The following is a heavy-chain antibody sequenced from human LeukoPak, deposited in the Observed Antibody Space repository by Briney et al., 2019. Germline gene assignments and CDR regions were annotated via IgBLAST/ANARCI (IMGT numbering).Heavy chain of an antibody. Sequence: SVKVSCKASGGTFSTYAITWVQQAPGQGLEWMGRILPIFDMANYAQKFQGRVTITADKSTRTAYMELSSLRSDDTAVYYCARDGGWLQTQNHYYYHGMDVWGQGTTVTVSS. CDR2: ILPIFDMA. J-gene: IGHJ6*02. CDR3: ARDGGWLQTQNHYYYHGMDV. V-gene: IGHV1-69*04. D-gene: IGHD5-24*01. CDR1: GGTFSTYA.